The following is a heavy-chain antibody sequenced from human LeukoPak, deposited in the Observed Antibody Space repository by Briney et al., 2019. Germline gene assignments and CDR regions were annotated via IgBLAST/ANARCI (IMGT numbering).Heavy chain of an antibody. V-gene: IGHV3-74*01. Sequence: TGGSLRLPCAASGFTFSSCWMHWVRQAPGKGLVWVSRINSDGSSTSYADSVKGRFTISRDNAKNTLYLQMNSLRDEDTALYYCARDVFYAFDVWGLGTVVTVSS. CDR3: ARDVFYAFDV. J-gene: IGHJ3*01. D-gene: IGHD5/OR15-5a*01. CDR2: INSDGSST. CDR1: GFTFSSCW.